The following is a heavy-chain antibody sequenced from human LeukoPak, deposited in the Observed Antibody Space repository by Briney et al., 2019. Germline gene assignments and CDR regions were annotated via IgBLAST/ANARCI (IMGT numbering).Heavy chain of an antibody. CDR2: IIPIFGTA. V-gene: IGHV1-69*01. CDR1: GGTFSSYA. J-gene: IGHJ6*02. D-gene: IGHD5-12*01. Sequence: SVKVSCKASGGTFSSYAISWVRQAPGQGLEWMGGIIPIFGTANYAQKFQARVTITADESTSAAYMELSSLRSEDTAVDYCAGGGGATSWGYYYYYGMDVWGQGTTVTVSS. CDR3: AGGGGATSWGYYYYYGMDV.